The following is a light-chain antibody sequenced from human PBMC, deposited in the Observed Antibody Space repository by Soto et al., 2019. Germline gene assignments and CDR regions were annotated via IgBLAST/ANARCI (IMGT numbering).Light chain of an antibody. V-gene: IGKV3-20*01. Sequence: EIVLTQSPGTLSLSPGERATLSCRTSQIVSSSSLAWYQQKPGQAPRLLIYGASSRATGIPDRFSGSGSGTDFILTINRLEPADFAVYYCQHFDSSLFTFGPGTKVDIK. CDR2: GAS. CDR1: QIVSSSS. CDR3: QHFDSSLFT. J-gene: IGKJ3*01.